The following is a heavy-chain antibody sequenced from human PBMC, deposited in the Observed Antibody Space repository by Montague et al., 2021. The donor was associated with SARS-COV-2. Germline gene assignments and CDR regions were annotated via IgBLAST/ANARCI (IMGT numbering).Heavy chain of an antibody. CDR1: GGSISTYY. V-gene: IGHV4-59*01. CDR3: ARLPYDNSYGMDV. Sequence: SETQSLTCTVSGGSISTYYWNWIRQFPGKGLEWIGYIDYSGSTNYNPSLQSRVIISVDRSKIQFSLKLNSVTAADTAIYYCARLPYDNSYGMDVWGQGTTVTVSS. CDR2: IDYSGST. D-gene: IGHD3-9*01. J-gene: IGHJ6*02.